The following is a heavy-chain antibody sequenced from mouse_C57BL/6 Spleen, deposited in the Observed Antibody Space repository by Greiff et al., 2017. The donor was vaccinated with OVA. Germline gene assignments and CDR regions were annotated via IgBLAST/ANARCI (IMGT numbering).Heavy chain of an antibody. CDR1: GFNINDYY. J-gene: IGHJ4*01. D-gene: IGHD1-1*01. CDR2: IDPEDGDT. Sequence: VQLKQSGAELVRPGASVKLSCTASGFNINDYYMHWVKQRPEQGLEWIGRIDPEDGDTEYAPKFQGKATMTADTSSNTAYLQLSSLTAEDTDVYNGTRIISTDVDYWGQGTSVTVSS. CDR3: TRIISTDVDY. V-gene: IGHV14-1*01.